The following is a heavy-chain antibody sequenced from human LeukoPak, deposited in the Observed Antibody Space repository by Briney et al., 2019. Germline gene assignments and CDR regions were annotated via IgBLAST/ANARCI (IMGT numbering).Heavy chain of an antibody. J-gene: IGHJ5*02. V-gene: IGHV1-24*01. CDR1: GYTLTELS. Sequence: ASVKVSCKVSGYTLTELSMHWVRQAPGKGLEWMGGFDPEDGETIYAQKFQGRVTMTEDTSTDTAYMELSSLRSEDTAVYYCAGYYYDSSGFDWFDPWGQGTLVTVSS. D-gene: IGHD3-22*01. CDR3: AGYYYDSSGFDWFDP. CDR2: FDPEDGET.